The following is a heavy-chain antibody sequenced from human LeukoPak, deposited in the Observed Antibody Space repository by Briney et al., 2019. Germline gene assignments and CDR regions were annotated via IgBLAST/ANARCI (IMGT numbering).Heavy chain of an antibody. CDR3: ARNLRPAVVVVAALISMDV. D-gene: IGHD2-15*01. J-gene: IGHJ6*02. CDR1: GYTFTGYY. CDR2: INPNSGGT. V-gene: IGHV1-2*02. Sequence: VASVKVSCKASGYTFTGYYMHWVRQAPGQGLEWMGWINPNSGGTNYAQKFQGRVTMTRDMSISTAYMELSRLRSDDTAVYYCARNLRPAVVVVAALISMDVWGQGTTVTVSS.